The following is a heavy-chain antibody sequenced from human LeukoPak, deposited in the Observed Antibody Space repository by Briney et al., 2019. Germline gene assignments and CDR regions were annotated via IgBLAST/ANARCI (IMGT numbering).Heavy chain of an antibody. V-gene: IGHV3-53*01. CDR2: IYSGGST. CDR1: RFTVSSNY. CDR3: ARVGIQLWSLYFDY. Sequence: GGSLRLSCAASRFTVSSNYMSWIRQAPGKGLEWVSVIYSGGSTYYADSVKGRFTISRDNSKNTLYLQMNSLRAKDTAVYYCARVGIQLWSLYFDYWGQGTLVTVSS. J-gene: IGHJ4*02. D-gene: IGHD5-18*01.